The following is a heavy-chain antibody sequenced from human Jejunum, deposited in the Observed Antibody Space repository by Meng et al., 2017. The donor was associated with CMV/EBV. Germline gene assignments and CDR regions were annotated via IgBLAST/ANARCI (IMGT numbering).Heavy chain of an antibody. Sequence: QGQVQVSGPGLVEPSQTLSLTCTVSGGSIASDDYWWSWIRQPPGKGLEWIGYIYHKGHTYYNPSLRSRISISVDTSKNQFSLRLNSVTAADTAVYYCARDKAGYKNCDSWGQGTLVTVSS. J-gene: IGHJ5*01. CDR3: ARDKAGYKNCDS. CDR2: IYHKGHT. CDR1: GGSIASDDYW. V-gene: IGHV4-30-4*08. D-gene: IGHD5-24*01.